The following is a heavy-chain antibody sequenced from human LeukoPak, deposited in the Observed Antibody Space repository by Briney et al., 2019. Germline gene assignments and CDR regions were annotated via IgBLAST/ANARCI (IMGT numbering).Heavy chain of an antibody. Sequence: GGSLRLSCAASGFTFSSYAMHWVRQAPGKGLEWVAVISYDGSNKYYADSVKGRFTISRDNSKNTLYLQMNSLRSEDTAVYYCAREATLSPYYYYYMDVWGKGTTVTVSS. CDR3: AREATLSPYYYYYMDV. V-gene: IGHV3-30*04. CDR2: ISYDGSNK. D-gene: IGHD5-12*01. J-gene: IGHJ6*03. CDR1: GFTFSSYA.